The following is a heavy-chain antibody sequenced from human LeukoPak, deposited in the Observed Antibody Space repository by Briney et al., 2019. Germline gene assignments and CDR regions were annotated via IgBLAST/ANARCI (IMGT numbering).Heavy chain of an antibody. CDR3: AKVDPWTASVDY. CDR2: INSDGSTT. J-gene: IGHJ4*02. D-gene: IGHD1-1*01. V-gene: IGHV3-74*01. Sequence: GGSLRLSCAGSGFSLSDYWMSWVRQAPGNGLVWVSRINSDGSTTTYADSVKGRFTISRDNSKNTLYLQMNSLRAEDTAVYYCAKVDPWTASVDYWGRGTLVTVSS. CDR1: GFSLSDYW.